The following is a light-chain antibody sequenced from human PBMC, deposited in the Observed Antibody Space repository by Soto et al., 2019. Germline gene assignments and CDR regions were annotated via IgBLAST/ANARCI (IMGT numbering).Light chain of an antibody. J-gene: IGKJ1*01. V-gene: IGKV3-15*01. CDR3: QQYNNWPRGT. CDR1: QSVSSN. Sequence: EIVMTQSPATLSVSPGERATLSCRASQSVSSNLAWYQQKPGQAPRLLIYGASTRATGIPARFSGSGSGTEFTLTISSLQSEAFAVYYCQQYNNWPRGTFGQGTKVEIK. CDR2: GAS.